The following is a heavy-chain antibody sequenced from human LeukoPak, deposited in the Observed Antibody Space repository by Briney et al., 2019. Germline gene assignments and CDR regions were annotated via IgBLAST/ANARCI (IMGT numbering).Heavy chain of an antibody. J-gene: IGHJ3*02. CDR1: GGSISSSSYY. CDR2: IYYSGST. CDR3: ARPSNWNYVSAFDI. D-gene: IGHD1-7*01. Sequence: SETLSLTCTVSGGSISSSSYYWGRIRQPPGKGLEWIGSIYYSGSTYYNPSLKSRVTISVDTSKNQFSLKLSSVTAADTAVYYCARPSNWNYVSAFDIWGQGTMVTVSS. V-gene: IGHV4-39*01.